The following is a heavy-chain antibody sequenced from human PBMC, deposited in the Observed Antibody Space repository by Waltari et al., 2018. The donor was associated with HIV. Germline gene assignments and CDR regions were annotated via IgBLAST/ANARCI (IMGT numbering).Heavy chain of an antibody. Sequence: EVQLVESGGGLVQPGGSLRLSCAASGFTFRRHTMHWVRQAPGKGLEWVSYISSSSTIYYADAVKGRFTITRDNAKNSLYLLMNTLRAEATAVYYCAGRSHGDFPSCCYYVMDVWGQGTTVTDSS. CDR2: ISSSSTI. D-gene: IGHD4-17*01. CDR1: GFTFRRHT. V-gene: IGHV3-48*04. J-gene: IGHJ6*02. CDR3: AGRSHGDFPSCCYYVMDV.